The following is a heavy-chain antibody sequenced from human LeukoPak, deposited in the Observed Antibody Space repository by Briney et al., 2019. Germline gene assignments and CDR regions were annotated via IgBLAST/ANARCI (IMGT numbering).Heavy chain of an antibody. CDR2: INPNSGGT. CDR3: ARELSPYYYVSSGYYYPSAGDI. V-gene: IGHV1-2*02. D-gene: IGHD3-22*01. Sequence: VASVKVSCKASGYTFTGYYMHWVRQAPGQGLEWMGWINPNSGGTNYAQKFQGRVTMTRDTSISTAYMELSRLRSDDTAVYYCARELSPYYYVSSGYYYPSAGDIWGQGTMVTVSS. CDR1: GYTFTGYY. J-gene: IGHJ3*02.